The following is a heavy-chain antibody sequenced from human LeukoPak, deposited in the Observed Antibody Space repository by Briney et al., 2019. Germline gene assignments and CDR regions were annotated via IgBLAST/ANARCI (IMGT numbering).Heavy chain of an antibody. J-gene: IGHJ6*02. Sequence: ASVKVSCKASGYTFTSYDINWVRQATGQGLEWMGWMNPNSGNTGYAQKFQGRVTMTRNTSISTAYMGLSSLRSEDTAVYYCAMVRGVPYYYYYYGMDVWGQGTTVTVSS. CDR1: GYTFTSYD. V-gene: IGHV1-8*01. CDR2: MNPNSGNT. CDR3: AMVRGVPYYYYYYGMDV. D-gene: IGHD3-10*01.